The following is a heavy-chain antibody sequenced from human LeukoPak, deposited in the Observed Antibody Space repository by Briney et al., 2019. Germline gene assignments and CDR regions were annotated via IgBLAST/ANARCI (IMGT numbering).Heavy chain of an antibody. V-gene: IGHV3-21*01. CDR1: GFTFSSYS. J-gene: IGHJ3*02. Sequence: GGSLRLSRAASGFTFSSYSMNWVRQAPGKGLEWVSSISSSSSYIYYADSVKGRFTISRDNAKNSLYLQMNSLRAEDTAVYYCVQEGPRGLAFDIWGQGTKVTVSS. CDR3: VQEGPRGLAFDI. CDR2: ISSSSSYI.